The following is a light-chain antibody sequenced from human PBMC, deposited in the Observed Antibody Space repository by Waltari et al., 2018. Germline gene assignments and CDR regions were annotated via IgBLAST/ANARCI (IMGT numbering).Light chain of an antibody. Sequence: EIVLTQSPEFQSVTPKEKVTITCRASQRIGTSLHWFQQKSGQSPKLLIKYASQSISGVPSRFSGSESGTDFTLTISGLEPEDAATYYCQQSYSFPWTFGQGTKVEVK. CDR1: QRIGTS. CDR3: QQSYSFPWT. CDR2: YAS. J-gene: IGKJ1*01. V-gene: IGKV6-21*02.